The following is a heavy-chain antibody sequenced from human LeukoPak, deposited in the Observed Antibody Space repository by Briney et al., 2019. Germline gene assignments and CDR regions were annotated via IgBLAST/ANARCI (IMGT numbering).Heavy chain of an antibody. D-gene: IGHD6-6*01. CDR1: GYSFTSYL. J-gene: IGHJ4*02. Sequence: GESLKISCKGSGYSFTSYLIGWVRQMPGKGLEWMGIIYPGDSDTKYSPSFQGQVTISADKSITTTYLQWSSLKASDTAIYYCARRSSIATSLFDFRGQGTLVTVSS. CDR2: IYPGDSDT. CDR3: ARRSSIATSLFDF. V-gene: IGHV5-51*01.